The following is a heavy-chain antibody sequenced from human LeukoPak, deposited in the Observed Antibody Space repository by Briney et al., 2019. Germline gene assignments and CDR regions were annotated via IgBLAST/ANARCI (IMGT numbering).Heavy chain of an antibody. V-gene: IGHV3-9*01. J-gene: IGHJ4*02. D-gene: IGHD4-17*01. CDR2: VTWDSGRL. CDR1: GFNFGDFA. Sequence: GGSLRLSCAASGFNFGDFAMHWVRQAPGKGLEWVSGVTWDSGRLGYADSVKGRFTVSRDNAKNSLYLQMNNLRPEDTALYYCAKDKYRLRTYGDLYFFDSWGQGTLVTVSS. CDR3: AKDKYRLRTYGDLYFFDS.